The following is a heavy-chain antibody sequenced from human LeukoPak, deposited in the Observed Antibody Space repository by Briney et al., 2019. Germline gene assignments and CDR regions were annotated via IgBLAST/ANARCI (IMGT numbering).Heavy chain of an antibody. D-gene: IGHD3-16*02. CDR3: ARAYYDYVWGSYRSPYYFDY. V-gene: IGHV4-39*01. Sequence: SETLSLTCTVSGGSISSSSYYWGWIRQPPGKGLEWIGSIYYSGSTYYNPSLKSRVTISVDTSKNQFSLKLSSVTAADTAVYYCARAYYDYVWGSYRSPYYFDYWGQGTLATVSS. CDR1: GGSISSSSYY. J-gene: IGHJ4*02. CDR2: IYYSGST.